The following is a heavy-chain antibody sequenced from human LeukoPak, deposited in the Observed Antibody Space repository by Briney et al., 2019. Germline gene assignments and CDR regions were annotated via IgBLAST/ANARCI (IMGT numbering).Heavy chain of an antibody. CDR2: INHSGST. J-gene: IGHJ4*02. D-gene: IGHD6-13*01. Sequence: SETLSLTCAIYGGSFSGYYWSWIRQPPGKGLEWIGEINHSGSTYYNPSLKSRVAISVDRSKNQFSLNLSSVTAADTAVYYCARAGSTWPVDYWGQGTLVTVSS. V-gene: IGHV4-34*01. CDR3: ARAGSTWPVDY. CDR1: GGSFSGYY.